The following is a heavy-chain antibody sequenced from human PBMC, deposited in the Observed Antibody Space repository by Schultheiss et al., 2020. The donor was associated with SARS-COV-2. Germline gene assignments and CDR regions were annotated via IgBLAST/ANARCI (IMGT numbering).Heavy chain of an antibody. CDR2: IYYSGST. V-gene: IGHV4-59*01. D-gene: IGHD3-3*01. J-gene: IGHJ3*02. CDR1: GFTFSNAW. Sequence: GSLRLSCAASGFTFSNAWMNWVRRAPGKGLEWVGYIYYSGSTNYNPSLKSRVTISVDTSKNQFSLKLSSVTAADTAVYYCARVILDSRLTSGTKDQAFDIWGQGTMVTVSS. CDR3: ARVILDSRLTSGTKDQAFDI.